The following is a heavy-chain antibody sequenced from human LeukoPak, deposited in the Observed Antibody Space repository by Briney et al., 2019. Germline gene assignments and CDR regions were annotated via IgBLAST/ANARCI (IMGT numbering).Heavy chain of an antibody. V-gene: IGHV3-74*01. CDR1: GFTFSNYW. J-gene: IGHJ4*02. D-gene: IGHD5-24*01. CDR3: ARVTGGYNLVDY. Sequence: GGSLRLSCAASGFTFSNYWMHWVRQAPGKGLIWVSRISNEGSHTFYADSVKGRFAMSRDNAKNTLYLQMNSLRVEDTAVYYCARVTGGYNLVDYWGQGTLVTVSS. CDR2: ISNEGSHT.